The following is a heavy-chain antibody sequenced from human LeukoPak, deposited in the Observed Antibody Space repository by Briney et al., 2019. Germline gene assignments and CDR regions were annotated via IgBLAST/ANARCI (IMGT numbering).Heavy chain of an antibody. D-gene: IGHD5-24*01. CDR1: GYTLTELS. CDR2: FDPEDGEA. V-gene: IGHV1-24*01. CDR3: ATLGRDGWLQIDY. J-gene: IGHJ4*02. Sequence: EASVKVSCKVSGYTLTELSMHWVRQAPGKGLEWMGGFDPEDGEAIYAQKFQGRATMTEDTSTDTAYMELSSLRSEDTAVYYCATLGRDGWLQIDYWGQGTLVTVSS.